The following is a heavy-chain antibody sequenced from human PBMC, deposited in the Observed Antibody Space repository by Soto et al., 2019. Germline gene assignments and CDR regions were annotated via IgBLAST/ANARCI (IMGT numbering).Heavy chain of an antibody. J-gene: IGHJ4*02. CDR3: ARNFATQGQYNFDY. V-gene: IGHV3-33*01. D-gene: IGHD5-18*01. CDR2: LSSDGISE. Sequence: QVQLVESGGGVVQPGGSLRLSCAASGFTITYYGMHWVRQAPGKGLEWVAALSSDGISEYYADSVKGRFSVSRDNIKNSMFLQTSSLKGEDTAVYFCARNFATQGQYNFDYWGQGTLVTVSS. CDR1: GFTITYYG.